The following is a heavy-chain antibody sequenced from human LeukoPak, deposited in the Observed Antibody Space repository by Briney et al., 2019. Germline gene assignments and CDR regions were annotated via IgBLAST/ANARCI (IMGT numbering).Heavy chain of an antibody. J-gene: IGHJ4*02. CDR1: GFTFTTYG. CDR3: ARGGEWELLHLDY. D-gene: IGHD1-26*01. V-gene: IGHV3-30*03. CDR2: ISFDGSMN. Sequence: PGGSLRLSCAASGFTFTTYGMHWVRQAPGKGLEWVAFISFDGSMNFYADSVKGRFTISRDNSKNTLYLQMNSLRAEDTAVYYCARGGEWELLHLDYWGQGTLVTVSS.